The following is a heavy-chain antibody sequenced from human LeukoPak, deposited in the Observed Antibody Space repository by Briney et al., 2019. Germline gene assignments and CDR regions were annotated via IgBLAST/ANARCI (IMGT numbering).Heavy chain of an antibody. V-gene: IGHV4-34*01. CDR1: GGSFSGHY. CDR2: NNQSRST. D-gene: IGHD7-27*01. J-gene: IGHJ3*02. CDR3: ARGELGISAFDI. Sequence: SETLSHTCAVYGGSFSGHYWSWIRQPPGKGLKWIGENNQSRSTNYHPSLKSRVTISLDTPKNQVSLKLRSVTAADTAVYYCARGELGISAFDIWGQGTMVTVSS.